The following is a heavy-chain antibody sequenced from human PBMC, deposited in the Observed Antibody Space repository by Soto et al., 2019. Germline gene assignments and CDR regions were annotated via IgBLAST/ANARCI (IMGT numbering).Heavy chain of an antibody. V-gene: IGHV3-23*01. J-gene: IGHJ2*01. CDR1: EFTFSGYA. CDR3: ARDRHYDSSGFDYVGYFDL. D-gene: IGHD3-22*01. Sequence: EVQLLESGGGLLQPGGSLRLSCAASEFTFSGYAMTWVRQAPGKGLEWVSTISGSGGSKYHADSVKGRFTISRDNSKNTLYLQMNSLRAAGTAVYYCARDRHYDSSGFDYVGYFDLWGRGTLDTVSS. CDR2: ISGSGGSK.